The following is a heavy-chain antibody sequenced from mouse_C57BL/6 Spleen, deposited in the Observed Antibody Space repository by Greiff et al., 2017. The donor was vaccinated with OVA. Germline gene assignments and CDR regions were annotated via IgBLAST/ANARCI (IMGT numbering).Heavy chain of an antibody. CDR1: GFTFSNYW. CDR2: IRLKSDNYAT. CDR3: TEGLGYFDY. J-gene: IGHJ2*01. V-gene: IGHV6-3*01. Sequence: EVKVEESGGGLVQPGGSMKLSCVASGFTFSNYWMNWVRQSPEKGLEWVAQIRLKSDNYATHYAESVKGRFTISRDDSKSSVYLQMNNLRAEDTGIYYCTEGLGYFDYWGQGTTLTVSS. D-gene: IGHD4-1*01.